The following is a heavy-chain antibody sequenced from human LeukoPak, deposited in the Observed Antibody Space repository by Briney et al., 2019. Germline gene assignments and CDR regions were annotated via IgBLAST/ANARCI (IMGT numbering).Heavy chain of an antibody. V-gene: IGHV1-69*15. CDR3: ARGADRWNYFDY. J-gene: IGHJ4*02. CDR2: ILPIFGIA. Sequence: PSVTVSCKASAGTLSSYAISWVRHAPGQGLEWMGRILPIFGIANYAQKFQGRVTITADESTSTAYMELSSLRAEDTAVYYCARGADRWNYFDYWGQGTLVTVSS. CDR1: AGTLSSYA. D-gene: IGHD4-23*01.